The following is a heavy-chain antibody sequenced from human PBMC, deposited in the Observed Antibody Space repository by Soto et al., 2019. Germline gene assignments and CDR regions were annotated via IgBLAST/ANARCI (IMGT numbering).Heavy chain of an antibody. CDR1: GGSIGSSSYY. Sequence: SETLSLTCTVSGGSIGSSSYYWGWIRQPPGKGLEWIGSIYYSGSTYYNPSLKSRVTISVDTSKNQFSLKLSSVTAADTAVYYCARRAYYYDSSGYYYWFDPWGQGTLVTVSS. D-gene: IGHD3-22*01. V-gene: IGHV4-39*01. CDR3: ARRAYYYDSSGYYYWFDP. CDR2: IYYSGST. J-gene: IGHJ5*02.